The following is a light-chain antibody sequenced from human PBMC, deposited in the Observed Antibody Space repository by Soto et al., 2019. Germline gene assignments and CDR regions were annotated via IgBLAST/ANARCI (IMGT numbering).Light chain of an antibody. V-gene: IGLV2-8*01. Sequence: QSALTQPPSVSGSPGQSVTISCTGTASDVGSYDYVSWYQQHQGKAPKLIIYEVTKRPSGVPDRFSGSKSGNTASLTVSGLQADDEADYHCYSYAGPIIVVVFGGGTKLTVL. CDR3: YSYAGPIIVVV. CDR1: ASDVGSYDY. CDR2: EVT. J-gene: IGLJ3*02.